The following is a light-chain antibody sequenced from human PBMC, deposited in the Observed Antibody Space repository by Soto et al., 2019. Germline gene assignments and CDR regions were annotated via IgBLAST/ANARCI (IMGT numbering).Light chain of an antibody. V-gene: IGKV2-28*01. CDR1: QSLLHSNGKNY. CDR2: LGS. CDR3: MQVLQPPLT. Sequence: DIVMTQSPLSLPVTPGEPASISCRSSQSLLHSNGKNYLGWFLQKPGQSPQLLIYLGSSRASGVPDRFSGSGSGTDFTLKISRLEAEDVGVYYCMQVLQPPLTFGGGTKVEIK. J-gene: IGKJ4*01.